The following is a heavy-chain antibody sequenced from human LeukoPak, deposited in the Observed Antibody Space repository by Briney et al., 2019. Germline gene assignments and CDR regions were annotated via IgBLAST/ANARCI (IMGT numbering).Heavy chain of an antibody. V-gene: IGHV1-18*01. Sequence: ASVKVSCKTSGYTFTSYGISWVRQAPGQGLEWMGWISTYNGITNYAQKFQARVTMTTDTSTNTAYMELRSLRSDDTAVYFSARDHPDRNGYYYYFDYWGQGTLVTVSS. CDR2: ISTYNGIT. D-gene: IGHD3-22*01. CDR1: GYTFTSYG. CDR3: ARDHPDRNGYYYYFDY. J-gene: IGHJ4*02.